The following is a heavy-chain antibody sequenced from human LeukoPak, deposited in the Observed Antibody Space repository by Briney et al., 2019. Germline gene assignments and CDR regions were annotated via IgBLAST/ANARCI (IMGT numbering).Heavy chain of an antibody. J-gene: IGHJ4*02. CDR3: AKEGLNIATRDFFDS. CDR2: ISNSGGST. D-gene: IGHD6-6*01. CDR1: GFIFRNYV. Sequence: GGSLRLSCAASGFIFRNYVVAWVRQAPGKGLEWVSQISNSGGSTYYADSVKGRFTISRDNSRNTLYLQMNSLRAEDTAVYYCAKEGLNIATRDFFDSWGQGTLVTVSS. V-gene: IGHV3-23*01.